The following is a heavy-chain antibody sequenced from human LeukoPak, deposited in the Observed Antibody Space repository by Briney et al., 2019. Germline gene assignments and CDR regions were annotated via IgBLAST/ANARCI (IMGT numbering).Heavy chain of an antibody. CDR3: ARDTRWGGEDFDY. J-gene: IGHJ4*02. CDR2: IKRDGSEE. D-gene: IGHD2-2*01. V-gene: IGHV3-7*04. Sequence: GGSLTLSCAAFGFTFSSYWMSWVRQAPGKGLEWVANIKRDGSEEYYVDSVKGRFTISRDNAKNSLYLQMNSLRVEDTAVYYCARDTRWGGEDFDYWGQGTLVTVSS. CDR1: GFTFSSYW.